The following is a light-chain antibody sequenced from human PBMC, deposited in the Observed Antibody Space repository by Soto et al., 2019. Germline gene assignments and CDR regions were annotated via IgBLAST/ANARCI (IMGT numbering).Light chain of an antibody. J-gene: IGLJ3*02. CDR3: SSYAGSNNWV. CDR2: EVS. CDR1: SSDVGGYKY. V-gene: IGLV2-8*01. Sequence: QSALTQPPSTSGSPGQSVTISCTGTSSDVGGYKYVSWYQQHPGKAPKLMIYEVSKRPSGVPDRFSGSKSGNTASLTVSGLQAEGEADYYCSSYAGSNNWVFGGGTKVTVL.